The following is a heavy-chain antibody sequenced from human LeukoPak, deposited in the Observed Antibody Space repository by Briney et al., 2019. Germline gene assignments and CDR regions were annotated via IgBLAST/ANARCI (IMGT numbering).Heavy chain of an antibody. J-gene: IGHJ4*02. CDR1: GFTFSDYY. Sequence: GGSLRLSCAASGFTFSDYYMSWIRQAPGKGLGWVSYISSSSSYTNYADSVKGRFTISRDNAKNSLYLQMNSLRAEDTAVYYCARDSIGSSPDFDYWGQGTLVTVSS. D-gene: IGHD6-13*01. V-gene: IGHV3-11*05. CDR2: ISSSSSYT. CDR3: ARDSIGSSPDFDY.